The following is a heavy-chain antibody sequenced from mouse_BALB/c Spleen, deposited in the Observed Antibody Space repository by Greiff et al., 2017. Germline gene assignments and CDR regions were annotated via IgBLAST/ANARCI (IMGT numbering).Heavy chain of an antibody. CDR3: TCDVYYAMDY. V-gene: IGHV1S81*02. CDR1: GYTFTSYY. CDR2: INPSNGGT. J-gene: IGHJ4*01. D-gene: IGHD2-3*01. Sequence: VKLMESGAELVKPGASVKLSCKASGYTFTSYYMYWVKQRPGQGLEWIGEINPSNGGTNFNEKFKSKATLTVDKSSSTAYMQLSSLTSEDSAVYYCTCDVYYAMDYWGQGTSVTVSS.